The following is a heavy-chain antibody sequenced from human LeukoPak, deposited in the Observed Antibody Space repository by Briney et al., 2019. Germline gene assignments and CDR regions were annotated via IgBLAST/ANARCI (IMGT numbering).Heavy chain of an antibody. CDR1: GFSFSSYA. CDR3: AKGPTVRYFYCLDY. CDR2: ISGTGDNT. D-gene: IGHD2/OR15-2a*01. J-gene: IGHJ4*02. V-gene: IGHV3-23*01. Sequence: GGSLRLSCVGSGFSFSSYAMSWVRQAPGKGLEWVSAISGTGDNTYYIDAVKGRFTISRDNSENTLYLQMNSLRAEDTAVYYCAKGPTVRYFYCLDYWGQGTLVTVSS.